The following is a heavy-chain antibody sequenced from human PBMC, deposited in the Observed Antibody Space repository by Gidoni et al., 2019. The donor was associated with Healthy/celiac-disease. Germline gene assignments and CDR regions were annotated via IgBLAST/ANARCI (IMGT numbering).Heavy chain of an antibody. CDR2: IRGSGGST. D-gene: IGHD6-13*01. V-gene: IGHV3-23*01. J-gene: IGHJ4*02. CDR1: GFPFSSYA. Sequence: EVQLLESGGGLVQPGGSLILSCAASGFPFSSYAMSWVRQAPGKGLEWVSAIRGSGGSTYYADSVKGRFTISRDNSKNTLYLQMNSLRAEDTAVYYCAKVVGYIAAAGPSLDYWGQGTLVTVSS. CDR3: AKVVGYIAAAGPSLDY.